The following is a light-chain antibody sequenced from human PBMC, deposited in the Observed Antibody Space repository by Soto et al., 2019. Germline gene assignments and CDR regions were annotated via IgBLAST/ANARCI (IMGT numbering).Light chain of an antibody. Sequence: QSALTQPASVSGSPGQSITISCTGTSSDVGSYDLVSWYQQRPGKAPKLLIYEGTKRPSGVSNRFSGSKSGDTASLTISGLQAEDESDYYCSSYTSISTLVFGGGTQLTVL. J-gene: IGLJ2*01. CDR3: SSYTSISTLV. V-gene: IGLV2-14*02. CDR2: EGT. CDR1: SSDVGSYDL.